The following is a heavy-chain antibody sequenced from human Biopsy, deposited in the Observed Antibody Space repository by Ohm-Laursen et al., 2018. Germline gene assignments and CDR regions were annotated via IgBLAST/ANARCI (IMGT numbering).Heavy chain of an antibody. Sequence: GASVKVSCKASGGSFGDYGLSWVRQAPGRGLEWMGRVIPISNTANYAQNFQDRLTITADRSTNTAYMELNSLRSEDTAVYFCATLTEDYGASPDSWGQGTLVVVSS. D-gene: IGHD4-17*01. CDR2: VIPISNTA. V-gene: IGHV1-69*06. J-gene: IGHJ4*02. CDR3: ATLTEDYGASPDS. CDR1: GGSFGDYG.